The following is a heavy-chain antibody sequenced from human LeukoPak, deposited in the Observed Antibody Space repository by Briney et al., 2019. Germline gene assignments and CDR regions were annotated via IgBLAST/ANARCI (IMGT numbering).Heavy chain of an antibody. Sequence: GESLKISCKGSGYSFTSYWISWVRQMPGEGLEWMGRIDPSDSYTNYSPSFQGHVTISADKSISTAYLQWSSLKASDTATYYCARRCSSSSCPFEYWGQGTLVTVSS. CDR1: GYSFTSYW. D-gene: IGHD2-2*01. V-gene: IGHV5-10-1*01. CDR2: IDPSDSYT. CDR3: ARRCSSSSCPFEY. J-gene: IGHJ4*02.